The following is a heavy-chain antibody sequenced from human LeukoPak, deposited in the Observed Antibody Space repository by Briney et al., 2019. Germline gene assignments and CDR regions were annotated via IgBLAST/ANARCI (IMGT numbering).Heavy chain of an antibody. D-gene: IGHD6-13*01. CDR2: ISAYNGNT. Sequence: ASVTVSCKASGYTFTSYGISWVRQAPGQGLEWMGWISAYNGNTNYAQKLQGRVTMTTDTSTSTAYMELRSLRSDDTAVYYCARDQWASSSWYYFDYWGQGTLVTVSS. CDR3: ARDQWASSSWYYFDY. V-gene: IGHV1-18*01. CDR1: GYTFTSYG. J-gene: IGHJ4*02.